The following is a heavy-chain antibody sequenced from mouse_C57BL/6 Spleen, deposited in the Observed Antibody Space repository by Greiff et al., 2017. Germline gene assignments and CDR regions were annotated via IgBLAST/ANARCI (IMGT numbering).Heavy chain of an antibody. D-gene: IGHD3-2*02. CDR2: IRSKSSNYAT. V-gene: IGHV10-3*01. CDR3: VRDKSRPYYYAMDY. J-gene: IGHJ4*01. Sequence: EVQLQESGGGLVQPKGSLKLSCAASGFTFNTYAMHWVRQAPGQGLEWVARIRSKSSNYATYYADSVKDRFTISRDDSQSMLYLQMNNLKTEDTAMYDCVRDKSRPYYYAMDYWGQGTSVTVSA. CDR1: GFTFNTYA.